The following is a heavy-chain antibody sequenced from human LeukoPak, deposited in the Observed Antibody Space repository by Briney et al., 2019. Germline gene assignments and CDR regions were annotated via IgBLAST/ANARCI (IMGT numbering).Heavy chain of an antibody. V-gene: IGHV4-34*01. J-gene: IGHJ4*02. Sequence: SETLSPTCAVYGGSFSGYCWSWIRQPPGKGLEWIGEINHSGSTNYNPSLKSRVTISVDTSKNQFSLKLSSVTAADTAVYYCAGLPYCSGGSCYSVYFDYWGQGTLVTVSS. CDR3: AGLPYCSGGSCYSVYFDY. CDR2: INHSGST. CDR1: GGSFSGYC. D-gene: IGHD2-15*01.